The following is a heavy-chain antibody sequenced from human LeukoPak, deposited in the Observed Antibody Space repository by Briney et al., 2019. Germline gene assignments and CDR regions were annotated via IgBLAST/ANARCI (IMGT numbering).Heavy chain of an antibody. J-gene: IGHJ4*02. CDR2: IYSGGST. D-gene: IGHD3-22*01. Sequence: GSLRLPCAASWFNVSCNYMSWVRQAPGKGLEWVPVIYSGGSTYYADSVKGRFTISRDNSKNTLYLQMNSLRAEDTAVYYCAREEYDSSGYYFDYWGQGTLVTVSS. CDR1: WFNVSCNY. CDR3: AREEYDSSGYYFDY. V-gene: IGHV3-53*01.